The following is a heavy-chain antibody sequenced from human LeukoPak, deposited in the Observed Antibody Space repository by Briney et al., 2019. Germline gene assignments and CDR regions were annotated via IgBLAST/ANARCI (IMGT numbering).Heavy chain of an antibody. J-gene: IGHJ4*02. Sequence: GGSLRLSCAASGFTFSSYEMDWVRQAPEKGLEWISYISSSGGYMYADSVKGRFTISRDNAKNSLYLQMNSLRAEDTAVYYCARGLIAVAFNFDYWGQGALVTVSS. CDR1: GFTFSSYE. CDR2: ISSSGGYM. CDR3: ARGLIAVAFNFDY. V-gene: IGHV3-48*03. D-gene: IGHD6-19*01.